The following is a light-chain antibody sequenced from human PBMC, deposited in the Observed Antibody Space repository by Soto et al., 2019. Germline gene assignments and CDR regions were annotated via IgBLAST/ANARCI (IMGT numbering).Light chain of an antibody. V-gene: IGKV1-27*01. CDR3: QMYRSAPFT. J-gene: IGKJ3*01. CDR2: AAS. Sequence: DIQMTQSPSSLSASVGDRVTITCRASQDISNHLAWYQQKPGKVPKLLIYAASTLQSWVPSRFSGSGSGTDFTLTISGLQPEDVATYYCQMYRSAPFTFGPGTKVHIE. CDR1: QDISNH.